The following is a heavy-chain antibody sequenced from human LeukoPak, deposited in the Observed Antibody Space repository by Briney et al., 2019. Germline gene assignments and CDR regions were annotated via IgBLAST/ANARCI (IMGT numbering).Heavy chain of an antibody. J-gene: IGHJ4*02. V-gene: IGHV3-23*01. CDR2: ISNSGGST. Sequence: GGSLRLSCAASGFTFSSYAMSWVRQAPGKGLEWVSAISNSGGSTYYADSVKGRFTISRDNSKNTLYLQVNSLRVEDTAVYYCAKVPFGSSGRSYYFDYWGQGTLVTVSS. D-gene: IGHD6-19*01. CDR1: GFTFSSYA. CDR3: AKVPFGSSGRSYYFDY.